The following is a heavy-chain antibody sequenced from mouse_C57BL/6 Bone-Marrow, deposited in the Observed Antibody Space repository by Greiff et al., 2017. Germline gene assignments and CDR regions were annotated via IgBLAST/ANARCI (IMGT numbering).Heavy chain of an antibody. CDR1: GFSLSTFGMG. CDR3: ARSHLLWLGRAFAY. V-gene: IGHV8-8*01. D-gene: IGHD2-2*01. CDR2: IWGDDDK. J-gene: IGHJ3*01. Sequence: QVTLKESGPGILQPSQTLSLTCSFSGFSLSTFGMGVGWIRQPSGKGLEWLAHIWGDDDKYYNQALKSRLTISKDTSKNQVFLKIAHVDTADTATYYCARSHLLWLGRAFAYWGQGTLVTVSA.